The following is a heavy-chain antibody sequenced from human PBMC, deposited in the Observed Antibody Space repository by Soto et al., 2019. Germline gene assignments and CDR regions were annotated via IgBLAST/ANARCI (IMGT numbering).Heavy chain of an antibody. CDR3: AKKFSSGTPAWYSAMDV. V-gene: IGHV3-23*01. J-gene: IGHJ6*02. D-gene: IGHD2-21*02. Sequence: EAQLLESGGGLVQPGGSLRLSCAASGFTFGNYAMSWVRQAPGKGLEWLSYSRGSGGTTYYADSVKGRFTISRDNSKNTLYLQMNSLRAEDTAVYYCAKKFSSGTPAWYSAMDVWGQGTTVTVSS. CDR2: SRGSGGTT. CDR1: GFTFGNYA.